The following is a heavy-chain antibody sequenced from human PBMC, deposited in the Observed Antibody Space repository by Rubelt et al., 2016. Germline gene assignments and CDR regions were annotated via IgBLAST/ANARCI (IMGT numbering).Heavy chain of an antibody. CDR2: VGT. J-gene: IGHJ4*02. Sequence: VGTYYNPSLKSRVTLSVDTSKNQFSLKLSSVTAADTAVYYCARGFTAAAVDYWGQGTLVTVSS. CDR3: ARGFTAAAVDY. V-gene: IGHV4-39*01. D-gene: IGHD6-13*01.